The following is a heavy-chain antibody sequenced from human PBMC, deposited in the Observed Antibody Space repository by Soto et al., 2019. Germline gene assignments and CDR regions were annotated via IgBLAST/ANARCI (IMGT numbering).Heavy chain of an antibody. V-gene: IGHV4-39*01. CDR3: ARPRSIWGSYPQGIMDV. CDR1: GGSISSSSYY. CDR2: IYYSGST. J-gene: IGHJ6*03. D-gene: IGHD3-16*02. Sequence: SETLSLTCTVSGGSISSSSYYWGWIRQPPGKGLEWIGSIYYSGSTYYNPSLKSRVTISVDTSKNQFSLKLSSVTAADTAVYYFARPRSIWGSYPQGIMDVWGKGTTVTVSS.